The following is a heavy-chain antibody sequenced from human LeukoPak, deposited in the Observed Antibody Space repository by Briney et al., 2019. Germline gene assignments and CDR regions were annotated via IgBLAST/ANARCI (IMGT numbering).Heavy chain of an antibody. D-gene: IGHD5-24*01. CDR3: ARIMVEKLVWNYYYYMDV. J-gene: IGHJ6*03. V-gene: IGHV4-59*12. CDR1: GDSISGYY. Sequence: SSETLSLTCTVSGDSISGYYWSWIRQSPVKGLDFIGYIHYSGTTTYNPSLKSRVTISVDRSKNQFSLKLSSVTAADTAVYYCARIMVEKLVWNYYYYMDVWGKGTTVTVSS. CDR2: IHYSGTT.